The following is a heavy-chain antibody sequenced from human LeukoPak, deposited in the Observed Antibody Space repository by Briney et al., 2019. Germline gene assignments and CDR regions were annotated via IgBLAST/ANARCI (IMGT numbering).Heavy chain of an antibody. CDR1: GFTFSSYG. Sequence: GRSLRLSCAASGFTFSSYGMHWVRQAPGKGPEWVAVIWYDGSKKYYADSVKGRFTISRDNSKKRLFLQMNSLTGEVTAVYYCARDFVAYDSSGYPPFVDYWGQGTLVTVSS. V-gene: IGHV3-33*01. D-gene: IGHD3-22*01. CDR3: ARDFVAYDSSGYPPFVDY. CDR2: IWYDGSKK. J-gene: IGHJ4*02.